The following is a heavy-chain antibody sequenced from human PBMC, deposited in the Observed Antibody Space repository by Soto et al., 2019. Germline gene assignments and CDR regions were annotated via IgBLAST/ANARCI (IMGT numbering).Heavy chain of an antibody. CDR1: GFTFSNYA. V-gene: IGHV3-23*01. J-gene: IGHJ6*03. CDR2: ISGPGGAT. D-gene: IGHD2-15*01. CDR3: AKGAMVVAATPYYYMDV. Sequence: GGSLRLSCAASGFTFSNYAMSWVRQAPGKGLEWVSIISGPGGATSSADSVKGRFTISRDNSKNTLYLQMNSLRAEDTAVYYCAKGAMVVAATPYYYMDVWGKGTTVTVSS.